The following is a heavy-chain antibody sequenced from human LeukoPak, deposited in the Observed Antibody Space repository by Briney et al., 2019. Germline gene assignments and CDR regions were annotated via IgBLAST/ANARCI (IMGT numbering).Heavy chain of an antibody. J-gene: IGHJ4*02. CDR3: ARAMTSTVVTGGGSDY. Sequence: GGSLRLSCAASGFTFSSYAMSWVRQAPGKGLEWVSAISGSGGSTYYADSVKGRFTISRDNAKNSLYLQMNSLRAEDTAVYYCARAMTSTVVTGGGSDYWGQGTLVTVSS. V-gene: IGHV3-23*01. CDR1: GFTFSSYA. D-gene: IGHD4-23*01. CDR2: ISGSGGST.